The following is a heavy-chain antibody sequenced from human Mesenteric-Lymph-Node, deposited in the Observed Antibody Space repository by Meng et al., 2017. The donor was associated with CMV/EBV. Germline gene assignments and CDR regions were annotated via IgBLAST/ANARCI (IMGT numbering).Heavy chain of an antibody. CDR1: RFTFSSYE. J-gene: IGHJ4*02. D-gene: IGHD3-22*01. CDR2: ISSTGSTI. Sequence: GGSLRLSCAASRFTFSSYEMNWVRQAPGKGLEWVSYISSTGSTIYYADSVKGRFTISRDNAKNSLYLQMDSLRAEDTALYYCARGRVLELYYYDRSPSDFWGQGTLVTVSS. CDR3: ARGRVLELYYYDRSPSDF. V-gene: IGHV3-48*03.